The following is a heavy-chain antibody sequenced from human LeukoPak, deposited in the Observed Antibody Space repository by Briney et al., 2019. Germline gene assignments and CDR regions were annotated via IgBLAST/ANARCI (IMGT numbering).Heavy chain of an antibody. J-gene: IGHJ5*02. D-gene: IGHD2-15*01. Sequence: GGSLRLSCAASGFTFSSYWMHWVRQAPGKGLVWVSRINSDGSSTSYADSVKGRFTISRDNAKNTLYLQMNSLRAEDTAVYYCAREAPVGYCSGGSCVDYNWFDPWGQGTLVTVSS. CDR2: INSDGSST. CDR3: AREAPVGYCSGGSCVDYNWFDP. V-gene: IGHV3-74*01. CDR1: GFTFSSYW.